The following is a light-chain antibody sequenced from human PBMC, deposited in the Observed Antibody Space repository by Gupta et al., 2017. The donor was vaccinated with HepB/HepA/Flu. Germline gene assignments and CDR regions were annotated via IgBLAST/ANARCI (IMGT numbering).Light chain of an antibody. V-gene: IGKV3-20*01. J-gene: IGKJ1*01. CDR1: QSVSSSY. Sequence: EIVLTQSPGTLSLSPGERATLSCRASQSVSSSYLAWYQQKPGQAPRLLLYGASSSATGIPDRFSGSGSGTDFTLTISRLDPEDFAGYYCQQYGSSPRTFGQGTKVVIK. CDR3: QQYGSSPRT. CDR2: GAS.